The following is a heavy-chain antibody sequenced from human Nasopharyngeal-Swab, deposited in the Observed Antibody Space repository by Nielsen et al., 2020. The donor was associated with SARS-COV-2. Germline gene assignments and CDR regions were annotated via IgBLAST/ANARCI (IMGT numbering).Heavy chain of an antibody. V-gene: IGHV4-59*01. CDR2: IYYSGST. D-gene: IGHD6-6*01. Sequence: RQAPGKGLEWIGYIYYSGSTNYNPSLKSRVTISVDTSKNQSSLKLSSVTAADTAVYYCARGRGVAARRDYYYYGMDVWGQGTTVTVSS. CDR3: ARGRGVAARRDYYYYGMDV. J-gene: IGHJ6*02.